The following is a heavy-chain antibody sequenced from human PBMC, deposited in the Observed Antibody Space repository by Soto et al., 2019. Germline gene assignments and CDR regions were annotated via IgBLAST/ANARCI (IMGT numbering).Heavy chain of an antibody. Sequence: QVQLQQWGAGLLKPSETLSLTCAVYGGSFSGYYWSWIRQPPGKGLEWIGEINHSGSTNYNPSLKSRVTISVDPSKNQFSLKLSSVTAADTAVYYCASFWSGPAVPKVYYYYGMDVWGQGTTVTVSS. J-gene: IGHJ6*02. CDR3: ASFWSGPAVPKVYYYYGMDV. CDR1: GGSFSGYY. D-gene: IGHD3-3*01. CDR2: INHSGST. V-gene: IGHV4-34*01.